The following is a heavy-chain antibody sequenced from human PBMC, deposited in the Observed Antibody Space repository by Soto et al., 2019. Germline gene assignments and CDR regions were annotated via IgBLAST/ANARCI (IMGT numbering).Heavy chain of an antibody. CDR2: INHSGST. Sequence: PSETLSLTCAVSGGSFSSYYWSWIRQPPGKGLEWIGEINHSGSTNYNPSLKSRVTISVDTSKNQFSLKLSSVTAADTAVYYCARREVTVTTYILLSYNWFDPWGQGTLVTVSS. CDR1: GGSFSSYY. J-gene: IGHJ5*02. D-gene: IGHD4-17*01. V-gene: IGHV4-34*01. CDR3: ARREVTVTTYILLSYNWFDP.